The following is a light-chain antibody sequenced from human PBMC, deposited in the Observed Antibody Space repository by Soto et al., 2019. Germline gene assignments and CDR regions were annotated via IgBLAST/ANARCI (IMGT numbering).Light chain of an antibody. CDR3: QQSYNAPRT. J-gene: IGKJ1*01. CDR1: QSVRIY. CDR2: AAS. V-gene: IGKV1-39*01. Sequence: DIQMTQSPSSLPASVGDRVTITCRASQSVRIYLNWYQQKPGKAPKLLIYAASILQSGVPSRFSGSGSGTDFTLTISSLQPEDFATYYCQQSYNAPRTFGQGTKVDI.